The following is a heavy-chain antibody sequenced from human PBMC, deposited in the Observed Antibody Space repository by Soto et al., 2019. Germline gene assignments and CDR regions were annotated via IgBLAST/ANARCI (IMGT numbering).Heavy chain of an antibody. CDR1: RYTFNSYC. Sequence: APVKVSCKDSRYTFNSYCLSWVRHAPGQRQEWIGWISAYNGNTTYAQKLQGRVTMTTDTSTSTAYMELRSLRSDDAAVYYCARPGYSGGDCSSAQVAFDIWGQGTMVTVSS. V-gene: IGHV1-18*01. D-gene: IGHD2-21*01. CDR2: ISAYNGNT. J-gene: IGHJ3*02. CDR3: ARPGYSGGDCSSAQVAFDI.